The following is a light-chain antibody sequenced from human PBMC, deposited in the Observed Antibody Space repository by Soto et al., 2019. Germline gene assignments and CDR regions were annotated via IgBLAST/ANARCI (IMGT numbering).Light chain of an antibody. Sequence: EIVLTQSPGTLSLSPGVRATLSCRSSQSVSSSYLAWYQQRPGQAPRLLIYGASTRASGIPDRFSGSGSGTDFTLTISRLEPEDSAVYYCQQYGSSPTWTFGQGTKVDIK. V-gene: IGKV3-20*01. J-gene: IGKJ1*01. CDR1: QSVSSSY. CDR2: GAS. CDR3: QQYGSSPTWT.